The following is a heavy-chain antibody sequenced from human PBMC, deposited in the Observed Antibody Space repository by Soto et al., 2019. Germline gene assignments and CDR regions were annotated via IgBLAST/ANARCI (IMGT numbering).Heavy chain of an antibody. CDR3: TKVPFPTTGSQFDY. CDR1: GFTFSSYA. Sequence: PGGSLRLSCAASGFTFSSYAMSWVRQAPGKGLEWVSAISGSGGSTYYADSVKGRFTISRDNSKNTLYLQMNSLRAEDTAVYYFTKVPFPTTGSQFDYWGKETWVTVP. CDR2: ISGSGGST. V-gene: IGHV3-23*01. J-gene: IGHJ4*02. D-gene: IGHD3-9*01.